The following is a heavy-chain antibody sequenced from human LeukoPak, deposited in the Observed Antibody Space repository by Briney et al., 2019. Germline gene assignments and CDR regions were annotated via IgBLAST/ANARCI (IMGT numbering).Heavy chain of an antibody. V-gene: IGHV1-18*01. CDR3: ARDQVGMTHYYYYYMDV. D-gene: IGHD2-21*01. Sequence: GASVKVSCKASGYTFTSYGISWVRQAPGQGLEWMGWISAYNGNTNYAQKLQGRVTMTTDTSTSTAYMELRSLRSDDTAVYYCARDQVGMTHYYYYYMDVWGKGTTVTVSS. CDR1: GYTFTSYG. CDR2: ISAYNGNT. J-gene: IGHJ6*03.